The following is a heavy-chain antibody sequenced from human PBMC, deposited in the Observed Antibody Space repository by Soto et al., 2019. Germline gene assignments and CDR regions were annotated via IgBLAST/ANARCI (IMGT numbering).Heavy chain of an antibody. J-gene: IGHJ6*02. Sequence: WGSLRLSCAASGFTFSSYGMHWVRQAPGKGLEWVAVIWYDGSNKYYADSVKGRFTISRDNSKNTLYLQMNSLRAEDTAVYYCARDLKTSSGYCSSTSCHFNYYYYYGMDVWGQGTTVTVSS. CDR3: ARDLKTSSGYCSSTSCHFNYYYYYGMDV. D-gene: IGHD2-2*01. CDR1: GFTFSSYG. V-gene: IGHV3-33*01. CDR2: IWYDGSNK.